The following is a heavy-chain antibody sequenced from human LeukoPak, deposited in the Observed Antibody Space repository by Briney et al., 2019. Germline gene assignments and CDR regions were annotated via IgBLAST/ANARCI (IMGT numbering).Heavy chain of an antibody. V-gene: IGHV1-69*05. CDR2: IIPIFGTA. D-gene: IGHD3-3*01. CDR1: GGTFSSYA. Sequence: ASVTVSCKSSGGTFSSYAISWVRQPPGQGLEWMGRIIPIFGTANYAHKFQGRVTITTDESTSTAYMELSSLRSEDTAVYYCASQNYDFWSGYRPVEYYYYYMDVWGKGTTVTVSS. CDR3: ASQNYDFWSGYRPVEYYYYYMDV. J-gene: IGHJ6*03.